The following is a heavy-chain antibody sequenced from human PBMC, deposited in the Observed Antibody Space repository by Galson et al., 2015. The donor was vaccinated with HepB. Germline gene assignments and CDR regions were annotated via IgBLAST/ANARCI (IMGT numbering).Heavy chain of an antibody. J-gene: IGHJ4*02. V-gene: IGHV3-30*02. Sequence: SLRLSCAASGFAFNIYGMHWVRQAPGKGLEWVAFIRYDASNQYYADSVKGRFTISRDNSKNTLYLQMNSLRAEDTAVYYCAKDRVDAPTAWYQQPRDYWGQGTLVTVSS. CDR3: AKDRVDAPTAWYQQPRDY. D-gene: IGHD2-2*01. CDR2: IRYDASNQ. CDR1: GFAFNIYG.